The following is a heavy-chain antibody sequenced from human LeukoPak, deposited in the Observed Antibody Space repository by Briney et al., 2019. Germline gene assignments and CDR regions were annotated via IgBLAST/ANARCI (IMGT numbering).Heavy chain of an antibody. D-gene: IGHD5-24*01. CDR3: ARDPSEMATISFDY. Sequence: GGSLRLSCAASGFTFSSYSMNWVRQAPGKGLEWVSSISSSSSYIYYADSVKGRFTISRDNAKNSLYLQMNSLRAEDTAVYYCARDPSEMATISFDYWGQGTLVTVSS. CDR1: GFTFSSYS. CDR2: ISSSSSYI. J-gene: IGHJ4*02. V-gene: IGHV3-21*01.